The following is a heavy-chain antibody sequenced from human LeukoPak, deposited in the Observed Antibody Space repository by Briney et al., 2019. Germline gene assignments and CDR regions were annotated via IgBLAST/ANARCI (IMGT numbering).Heavy chain of an antibody. CDR2: INHNGEAI. J-gene: IGHJ4*02. CDR1: GFPFSSYV. Sequence: GGSLRLSCAASGFPFSSYVMSWVRQAPGKGLEWIAYINHNGEAIYYPDFVKGRFIISRDNAKKSLFLQMNDLRDEDTAVYYCARGYDWAFDFWGQGTRVTVSS. D-gene: IGHD3-9*01. CDR3: ARGYDWAFDF. V-gene: IGHV3-48*02.